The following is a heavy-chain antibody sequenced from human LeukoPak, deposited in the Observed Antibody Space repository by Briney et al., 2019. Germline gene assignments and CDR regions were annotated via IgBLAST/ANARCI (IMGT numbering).Heavy chain of an antibody. CDR3: ARGPRDYGDYDFSYMDV. D-gene: IGHD4-17*01. Sequence: ASVKVSCKASGYTFTSYDINWVRQATGQGLEWMGWMNPNSDNTGYAQKFQGRVTITRNTSISTAYMELSSLRSEDKAVYYCARGPRDYGDYDFSYMDVWGKGTTVTVSS. CDR1: GYTFTSYD. V-gene: IGHV1-8*03. J-gene: IGHJ6*03. CDR2: MNPNSDNT.